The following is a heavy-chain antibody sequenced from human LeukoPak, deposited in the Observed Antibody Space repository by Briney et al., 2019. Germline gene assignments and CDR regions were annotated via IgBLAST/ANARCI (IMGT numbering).Heavy chain of an antibody. V-gene: IGHV5-51*01. CDR2: NYPGDSDT. CDR1: GYSFTSYW. D-gene: IGHD6-13*01. CDR3: ARHVPDSSSWSHYYGMDV. J-gene: IGHJ6*02. Sequence: GESLKISCKGSGYSFTSYWIGWVRKMPGKGLEWMGINYPGDSDTRYSSSFQGQVTISADKSISTAYLQWSSLKASDTAMYYCARHVPDSSSWSHYYGMDVWGQGTTVTVSS.